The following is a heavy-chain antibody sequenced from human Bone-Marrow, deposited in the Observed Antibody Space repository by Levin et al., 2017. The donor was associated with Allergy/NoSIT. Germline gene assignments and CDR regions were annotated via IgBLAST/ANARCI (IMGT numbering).Heavy chain of an antibody. CDR2: ISGSGGSI. V-gene: IGHV3-23*01. Sequence: GGSLRLSCADSRFTFNTYAMSWVRQAPGKGLEWVAAISGSGGSIYYTDSVKGRFTVSRDNAKNSLYLQMSSLRAEDTAVYYCVREGWESLADYWGQGTLVTVSS. CDR1: RFTFNTYA. CDR3: VREGWESLADY. J-gene: IGHJ4*02. D-gene: IGHD1-26*01.